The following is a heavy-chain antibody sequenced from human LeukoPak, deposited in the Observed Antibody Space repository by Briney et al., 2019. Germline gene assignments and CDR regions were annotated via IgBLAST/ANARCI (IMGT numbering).Heavy chain of an antibody. CDR2: ISAYNGNT. D-gene: IGHD3-10*01. J-gene: IGHJ6*03. CDR3: ARPRFPYYRLSGPDYYYMDV. Sequence: GASVKVSCKASGYTFTSYGISWVRQAPGQGLEWMGWISAYNGNTNYAQKLQGRVTMTTDTSTSTAYMELRSLRSDDTAVYYCARPRFPYYRLSGPDYYYMDVWGKGTTVTVSS. V-gene: IGHV1-18*01. CDR1: GYTFTSYG.